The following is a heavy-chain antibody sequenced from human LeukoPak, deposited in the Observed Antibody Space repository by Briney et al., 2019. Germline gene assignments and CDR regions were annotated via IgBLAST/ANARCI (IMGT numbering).Heavy chain of an antibody. CDR2: IYSGGST. Sequence: GGSLRLSCAASGIIVSNNYMSWVRQAPGRGLEWVSVIYSGGSTYYADSVKGRFTISRDNSKNTLNLQMNSLRAEDTAVYYCAKGPPAAAPDYYYMDVWGKGTTVTVSS. V-gene: IGHV3-53*01. CDR3: AKGPPAAAPDYYYMDV. J-gene: IGHJ6*03. CDR1: GIIVSNNY. D-gene: IGHD6-25*01.